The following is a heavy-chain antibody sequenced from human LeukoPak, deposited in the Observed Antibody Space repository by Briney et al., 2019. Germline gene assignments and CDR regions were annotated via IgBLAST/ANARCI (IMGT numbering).Heavy chain of an antibody. CDR3: AKARRSALPTWHFDF. CDR1: GFTFSTYA. Sequence: PGGSLRLSCAASGFTFSTYAMNWVRQAPGKGLEWVSTIINTGANTYYADSVQGRFTISRDNSKNTVWLQINGLRVEDTAVYYCAKARRSALPTWHFDFWGRGTLVTVSS. J-gene: IGHJ2*01. V-gene: IGHV3-23*01. D-gene: IGHD2-15*01. CDR2: IINTGANT.